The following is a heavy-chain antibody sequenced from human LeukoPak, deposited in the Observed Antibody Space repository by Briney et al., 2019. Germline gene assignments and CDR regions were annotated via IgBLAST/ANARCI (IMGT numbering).Heavy chain of an antibody. V-gene: IGHV1-2*02. D-gene: IGHD2/OR15-2a*01. CDR1: GFTFTDYY. Sequence: ASMKVSCKSSGFTFTDYYIHWVRQAPGQGLEWMGYIGPHSSATSSPQEFQGRVTMTRDTSMSTAYMEMTRLTSDDTAVYYCAREGNGLLSKDFDYWGQGTLVTVSS. J-gene: IGHJ4*02. CDR3: AREGNGLLSKDFDY. CDR2: IGPHSSAT.